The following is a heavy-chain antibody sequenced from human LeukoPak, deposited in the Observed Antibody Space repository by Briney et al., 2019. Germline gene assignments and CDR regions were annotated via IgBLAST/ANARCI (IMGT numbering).Heavy chain of an antibody. V-gene: IGHV4-34*01. CDR2: INHSGST. CDR1: GGSFSGYY. D-gene: IGHD5-18*01. CDR3: ARGYVDTAMATFLYYFDY. J-gene: IGHJ4*02. Sequence: SETLSLTCAVYGGSFSGYYWSWIRQPPGKGLEWIGEINHSGSTNYNPSLKSPVTISVDTSKNQFSLKLNSVTAADTAVYYCARGYVDTAMATFLYYFDYWGQGTLVTVSS.